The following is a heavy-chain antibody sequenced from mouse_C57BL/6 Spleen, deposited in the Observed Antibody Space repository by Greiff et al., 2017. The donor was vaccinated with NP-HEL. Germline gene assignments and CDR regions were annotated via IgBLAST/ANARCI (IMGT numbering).Heavy chain of an antibody. CDR3: ARAPYYSNYLDY. D-gene: IGHD2-5*01. CDR1: GYTFTSYW. J-gene: IGHJ2*01. CDR2: IYPGSGST. Sequence: QVQLKQPGAELVKPGASVKMSCKASGYTFTSYWITWVKQRPGQGLEWIGDIYPGSGSTNYNEKFKSKATLTVDTSSSTAYMQLSSLTSEDSAVYYCARAPYYSNYLDYWGQGTTLTVSS. V-gene: IGHV1-55*01.